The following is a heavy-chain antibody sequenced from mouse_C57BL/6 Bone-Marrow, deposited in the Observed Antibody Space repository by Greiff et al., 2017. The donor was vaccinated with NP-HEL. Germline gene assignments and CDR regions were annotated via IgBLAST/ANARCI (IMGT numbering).Heavy chain of an antibody. CDR3: ARGGYYGSSYDFDY. CDR1: GFTFSDYY. D-gene: IGHD1-1*01. V-gene: IGHV5-12*01. CDR2: ISNGGGST. Sequence: EVKLVESGGGLVQPGGSLKLSCAASGFTFSDYYMYWVRQTPEKRLEWVAYISNGGGSTYYPDNVKGRFTISRDNAKNTLYLQMSRLKSEDTAMYYCARGGYYGSSYDFDYWGQGTTLTVSS. J-gene: IGHJ2*01.